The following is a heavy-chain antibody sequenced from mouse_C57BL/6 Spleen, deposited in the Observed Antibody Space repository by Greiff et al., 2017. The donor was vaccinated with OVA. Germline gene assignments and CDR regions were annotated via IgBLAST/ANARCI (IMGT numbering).Heavy chain of an antibody. V-gene: IGHV1-69*01. J-gene: IGHJ2*01. CDR2: IDPSDSYT. Sequence: VKLQQPGAELVMPGASVKLSCKASGYTFTSYWMHWVKQRPGQGLEWIGEIDPSDSYTNYNQKFKGKSTLTVDKSSSTAYMQLSSLTSEDSAVYYCARYHFFYFDYWGQGTTLTVSS. CDR3: ARYHFFYFDY. CDR1: GYTFTSYW.